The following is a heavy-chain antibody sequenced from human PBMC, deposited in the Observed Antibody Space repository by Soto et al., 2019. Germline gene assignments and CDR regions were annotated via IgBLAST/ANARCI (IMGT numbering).Heavy chain of an antibody. CDR2: IYYSGST. D-gene: IGHD4-4*01. CDR1: GGSISSGVYY. Sequence: QVQLQESGPGLVKPSQTLSLTCTVSGGSISSGVYYWRWIRQHPGKGLEWIGYIYYSGSTYYNPSLNLRVTISVDTPKNQVSLKLSSVTAADTAVYYCARALTTRRPYYSDSWGQGTLVPVSS. J-gene: IGHJ4*02. CDR3: ARALTTRRPYYSDS. V-gene: IGHV4-31*03.